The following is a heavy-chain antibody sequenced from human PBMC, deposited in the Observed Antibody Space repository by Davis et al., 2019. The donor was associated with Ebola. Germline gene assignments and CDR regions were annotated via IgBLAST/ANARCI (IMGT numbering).Heavy chain of an antibody. CDR1: GFTFSSYW. CDR3: ARDGPSAWELLGCFDY. D-gene: IGHD1-26*01. J-gene: IGHJ4*02. Sequence: GESLKISCAASGFTFSSYWMSWVRQAPGKGLEWVSSISSSSSYIYYADSVKGRFTISRDNAKNSLYLQMNSLRAEDTAVYYCARDGPSAWELLGCFDYWGQGTLVTVSS. CDR2: ISSSSSYI. V-gene: IGHV3-21*01.